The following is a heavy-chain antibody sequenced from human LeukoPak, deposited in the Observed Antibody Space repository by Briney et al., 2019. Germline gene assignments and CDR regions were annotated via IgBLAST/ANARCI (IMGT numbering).Heavy chain of an antibody. D-gene: IGHD5-12*01. CDR2: IKSKRDGGTT. V-gene: IGHV3-15*01. CDR3: ATEALRGYSGYDH. CDR1: GFSFSEAW. Sequence: GGSLRLSCAASGFSFSEAWMSWVRQAPGKGLEWVGRIKSKRDGGTTESGAPVKDRVTISRGDSKNTLHLEMNSLRVEGTAVYYWATEALRGYSGYDHWGQGALVAVSS. J-gene: IGHJ4*02.